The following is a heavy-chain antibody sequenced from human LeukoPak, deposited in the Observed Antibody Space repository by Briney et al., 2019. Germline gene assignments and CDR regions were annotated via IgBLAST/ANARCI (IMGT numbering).Heavy chain of an antibody. D-gene: IGHD3-22*01. Sequence: PSETLSLTCAVYGGSFSGYYWSWIRQPPGKGLGWIGEINHSGSTNYNPSLKSRVTISVDTSKNQFSLKLSSVTAADTAVYYCARGASYYDSSGSFFDYWGQGTLVTVSS. CDR2: INHSGST. V-gene: IGHV4-34*01. CDR1: GGSFSGYY. CDR3: ARGASYYDSSGSFFDY. J-gene: IGHJ4*02.